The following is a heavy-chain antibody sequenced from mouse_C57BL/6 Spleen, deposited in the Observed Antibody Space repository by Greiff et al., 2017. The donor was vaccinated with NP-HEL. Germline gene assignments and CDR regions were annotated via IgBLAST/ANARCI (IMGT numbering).Heavy chain of an antibody. V-gene: IGHV1-54*01. CDR1: GYAFTNYL. CDR3: ARGTTVVAYYAMDY. J-gene: IGHJ4*01. D-gene: IGHD1-1*01. Sequence: QVQLQQSGAELVRPGTSVKVSCKASGYAFTNYLIEWVKQRPGQGLEWIGVINPGSGGTNYNEKFKGKATLTADKSSSTAYMQLSSLTSEDSAVYFCARGTTVVAYYAMDYWGQGTSVTVSS. CDR2: INPGSGGT.